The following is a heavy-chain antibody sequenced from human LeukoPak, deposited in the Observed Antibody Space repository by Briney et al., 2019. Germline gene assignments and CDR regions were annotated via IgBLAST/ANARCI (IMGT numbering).Heavy chain of an antibody. V-gene: IGHV4-59*08. Sequence: SETLSLTCDISGTAISSYFRNWIRQSPTKGLEWIGYFYHNGGTSYNPSLRRRVTISVDSSQKRLSLQVTSMTAADTAIYYCAGGRMGRYYDHWGQGTLVAVST. J-gene: IGHJ4*02. D-gene: IGHD1-26*01. CDR2: FYHNGGT. CDR3: AGGRMGRYYDH. CDR1: GTAISSYF.